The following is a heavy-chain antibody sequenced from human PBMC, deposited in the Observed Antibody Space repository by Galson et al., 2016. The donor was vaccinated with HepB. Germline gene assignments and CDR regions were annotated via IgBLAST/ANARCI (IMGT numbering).Heavy chain of an antibody. Sequence: SLRLSCAASEFTFSTYGMHWVRQAPGKGLEWVALIWHDGSNKYYADSVKGRFTISRDNPKNTLCLQMNSLRVEDTAVYYCAKISVQYSYHYWGFDYWGQGTLVTVAS. CDR1: EFTFSTYG. CDR3: AKISVQYSYHYWGFDY. V-gene: IGHV3-33*06. D-gene: IGHD5-18*01. J-gene: IGHJ4*02. CDR2: IWHDGSNK.